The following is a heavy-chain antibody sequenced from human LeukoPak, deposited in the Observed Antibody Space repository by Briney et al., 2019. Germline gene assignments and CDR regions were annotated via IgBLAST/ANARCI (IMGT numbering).Heavy chain of an antibody. CDR2: IYYSGST. D-gene: IGHD3-9*01. CDR3: ARLRYFDWLEPYYSDY. J-gene: IGHJ4*02. Sequence: SETLSLTCTVSGGSISSYYWSWIRQPPGKGLEWIGYIYYSGSTNYNPSLKSRVTISVDTSKNQFSLKLGSVTAADTAVYYCARLRYFDWLEPYYSDYWGQGTLVTVSS. CDR1: GGSISSYY. V-gene: IGHV4-59*01.